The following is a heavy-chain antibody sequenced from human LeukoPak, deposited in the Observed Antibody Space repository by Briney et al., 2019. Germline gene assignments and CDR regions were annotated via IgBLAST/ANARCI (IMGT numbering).Heavy chain of an antibody. CDR2: INTNTGNP. CDR1: GYTFTSYA. CDR3: ARGIRTNYYYYMDV. J-gene: IGHJ6*03. Sequence: ASVKVSCKASGYTFTSYAMNWVRQAPGLGLEWMGWINTNTGNPTYAQGFTGRFVFSLDTSVSTAYLQISSLKAEDTAVYYCARGIRTNYYYYMDVWGKGTTVTVSS. V-gene: IGHV7-4-1*02.